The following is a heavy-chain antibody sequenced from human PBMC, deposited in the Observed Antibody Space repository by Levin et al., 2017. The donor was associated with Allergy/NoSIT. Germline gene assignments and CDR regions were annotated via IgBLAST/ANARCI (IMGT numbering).Heavy chain of an antibody. CDR2: MNPSSGNT. V-gene: IGHV1-8*01. CDR3: ARGRYYDSTGYSVFGY. Sequence: GASVKVSCKASGYTFTSYDINWVRQAAGQGLEWMGWMNPSSGNTGYAQKFQGRFAMTRSTSISTAYMELSSLASDDTAVYYCARGRYYDSTGYSVFGYWGQGTLVTVSS. J-gene: IGHJ4*02. CDR1: GYTFTSYD. D-gene: IGHD3-22*01.